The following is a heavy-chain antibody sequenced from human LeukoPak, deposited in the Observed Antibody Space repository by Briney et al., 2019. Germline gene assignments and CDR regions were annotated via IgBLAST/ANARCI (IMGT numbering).Heavy chain of an antibody. J-gene: IGHJ4*02. V-gene: IGHV1-2*02. CDR3: ARVLFYPFYSFDC. CDR2: INPNRGGT. D-gene: IGHD3-16*02. CDR1: GGTFSSYA. Sequence: GASVWVSCKASGGTFSSYAISWVRQAPGQGLEWMGWINPNRGGTNYAQKFQGRVTMTRDTSISTAYMELSRLRSDDTAVYYCARVLFYPFYSFDCWGQGTLVSVAS.